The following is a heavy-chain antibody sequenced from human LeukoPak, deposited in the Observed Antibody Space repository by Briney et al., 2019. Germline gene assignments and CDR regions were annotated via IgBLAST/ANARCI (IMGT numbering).Heavy chain of an antibody. Sequence: GASVKVSCKASGYTFTSYAMHWVRQAPGQRLEWMGWINAGNGNTKYSQKFQGRVTITRDTSASTAYMELSSLRSEDTAVYYCARGIVGATRIFDYWGQGTLVTVSS. J-gene: IGHJ4*02. CDR3: ARGIVGATRIFDY. V-gene: IGHV1-3*01. CDR2: INAGNGNT. D-gene: IGHD1-26*01. CDR1: GYTFTSYA.